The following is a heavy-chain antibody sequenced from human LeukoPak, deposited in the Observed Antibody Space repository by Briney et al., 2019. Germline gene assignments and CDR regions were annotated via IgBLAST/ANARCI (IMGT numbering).Heavy chain of an antibody. J-gene: IGHJ4*02. V-gene: IGHV3-15*05. CDR2: IKSNPDGGTA. CDR1: GFIFNNAW. Sequence: GGSLRLSCGASGFIFNNAWMIWVRQAPGKGLEWVGRIKSNPDGGTADYAAPVKGRFTISRDDSRNTLYLQLSSLKTEDTAVYYCTTLSYDVHYWGQGTLVTVSS. CDR3: TTLSYDVHY. D-gene: IGHD3-3*01.